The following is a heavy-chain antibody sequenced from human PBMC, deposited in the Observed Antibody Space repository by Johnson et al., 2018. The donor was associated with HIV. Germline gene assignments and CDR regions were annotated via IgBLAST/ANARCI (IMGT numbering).Heavy chain of an antibody. CDR2: ISGSGGST. Sequence: VQLVESGGGLVKPGGSLRLSCAASGFTFSSYAMSWVRQAPGKGLEWVSAISGSGGSTYYADSVKGRFTISRDNSKNTLYLQMNSLRAEDTAVYYCAKWGSLAVAAIGNAFDIWGQGTMVTVSS. V-gene: IGHV3-23*04. D-gene: IGHD6-19*01. J-gene: IGHJ3*02. CDR3: AKWGSLAVAAIGNAFDI. CDR1: GFTFSSYA.